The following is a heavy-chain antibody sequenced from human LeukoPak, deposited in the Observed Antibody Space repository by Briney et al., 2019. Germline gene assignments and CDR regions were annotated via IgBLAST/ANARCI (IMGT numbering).Heavy chain of an antibody. J-gene: IGHJ6*02. CDR2: IYYSGST. V-gene: IGHV4-30-4*01. Sequence: SETLSLTCTVSGGSISSGDYYWSWIRQPPGKGLEWIGYIYYSGSTYYNPSLKSRVTISVDTSKNQFSLKLSSVTAADTAVYYCARSYYDILTGYYTDPYYYYGMDVWGQGTTVTVSS. CDR3: ARSYYDILTGYYTDPYYYYGMDV. D-gene: IGHD3-9*01. CDR1: GGSISSGDYY.